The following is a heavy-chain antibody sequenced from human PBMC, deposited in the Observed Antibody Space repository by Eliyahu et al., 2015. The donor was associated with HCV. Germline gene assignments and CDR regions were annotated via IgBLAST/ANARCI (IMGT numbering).Heavy chain of an antibody. CDR2: ISSSSSYI. V-gene: IGHV3-21*01. CDR1: GFTFXTYT. J-gene: IGHJ5*02. D-gene: IGHD3-16*01. Sequence: EVQLVETGGGLVKPGGSLRLSCXASGFTFXTYTMNWVRQAPGKGLEWVSSISSSSSYIHYADSVKGRFTISRDNAKNSLYLQMNSLRAEDTALYYCARDERPRAYDYIWGINNWFDPWGQGTLVTVAS. CDR3: ARDERPRAYDYIWGINNWFDP.